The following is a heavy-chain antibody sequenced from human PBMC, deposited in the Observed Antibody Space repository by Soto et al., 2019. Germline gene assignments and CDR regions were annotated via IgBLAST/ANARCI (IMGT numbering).Heavy chain of an antibody. J-gene: IGHJ4*02. CDR3: ARHPPGYCSGGSCHSPYYFDY. D-gene: IGHD2-15*01. CDR1: GGSISSYY. V-gene: IGHV4-59*08. CDR2: IYYSGST. Sequence: QVQLQESGPGLVKPSETLSLTCTVSGGSISSYYWSWIRQPPGKGLEGIGYIYYSGSTNYNPSLKSRVTISVDTAKNPFSLKLSSVTAADTAVYYCARHPPGYCSGGSCHSPYYFDYWGQGTLVTVSS.